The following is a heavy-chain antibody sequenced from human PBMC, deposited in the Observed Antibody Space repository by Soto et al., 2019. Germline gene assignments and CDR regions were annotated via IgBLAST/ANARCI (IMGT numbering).Heavy chain of an antibody. Sequence: ASVKVSCKASGYTFTSYGISWVRQAPGQGLEWMGWISAYNGNTNYAQKLQGRVTVTTDTSTSTVYMELRSLRSEDTAVYYCARDLGGWPDYWGQGTLVTVSS. V-gene: IGHV1-18*01. CDR2: ISAYNGNT. J-gene: IGHJ4*02. D-gene: IGHD2-15*01. CDR3: ARDLGGWPDY. CDR1: GYTFTSYG.